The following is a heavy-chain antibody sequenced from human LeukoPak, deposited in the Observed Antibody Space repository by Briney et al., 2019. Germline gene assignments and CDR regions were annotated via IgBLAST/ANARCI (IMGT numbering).Heavy chain of an antibody. CDR2: ISSDSKYI. V-gene: IGHV3-21*01. D-gene: IGHD1-26*01. CDR3: ARGHSGSYQRNDAFDI. Sequence: GGSLRLSCAAAGFSFSGYSINWVRQVPGKGLEWVSSISSDSKYIYYAGSMKGRVTVSRDNARNSLYLQMNSQGAEDTAVYYCARGHSGSYQRNDAFDIWGQGTMVTVSS. CDR1: GFSFSGYS. J-gene: IGHJ3*02.